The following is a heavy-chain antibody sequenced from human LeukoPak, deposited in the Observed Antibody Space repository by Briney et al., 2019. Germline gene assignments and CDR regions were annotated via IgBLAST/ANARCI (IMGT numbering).Heavy chain of an antibody. V-gene: IGHV1-69*13. CDR1: GGTFSSYA. Sequence: ASVKVSCKASGGTFSSYAISWVRQAPGQGLEWMGGIIPIFGTANYAQKFQGRVTITADESTSIVYMELSSLRPEDTAVCYCAREYSSSSYRGSDWFDPWGQGTLVTVSS. CDR3: AREYSSSSYRGSDWFDP. D-gene: IGHD6-6*01. J-gene: IGHJ5*02. CDR2: IIPIFGTA.